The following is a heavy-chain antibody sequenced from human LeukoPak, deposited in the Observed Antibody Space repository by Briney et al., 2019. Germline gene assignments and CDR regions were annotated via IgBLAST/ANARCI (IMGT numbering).Heavy chain of an antibody. CDR3: AKDLRGYGDYTCTFDV. V-gene: IGHV3-30*18. CDR1: GFTFGYYG. Sequence: GGSLRLSCAASGFTFGYYGMHWVRQAPGKGLEWVAIISNDGSNKNYADSVKGRFTISRDNSKNTLFLQMNSLRAEDTAVYYCAKDLRGYGDYTCTFDVWGQGTTVTISS. D-gene: IGHD4-17*01. CDR2: ISNDGSNK. J-gene: IGHJ3*01.